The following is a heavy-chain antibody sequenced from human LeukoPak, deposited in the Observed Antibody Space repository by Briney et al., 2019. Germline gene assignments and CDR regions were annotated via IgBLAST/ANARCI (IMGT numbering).Heavy chain of an antibody. J-gene: IGHJ4*02. D-gene: IGHD3-16*02. V-gene: IGHV3-11*06. CDR2: ISSSSSYT. CDR3: ARDSDYVWGSYRYVDY. Sequence: EGSLRLSCAASGFTFSDYYMSWIRQAPGKGLEWVSYISSSSSYTNYADSVKGRFTISRDNAKNSLYLQMNSLRAEDTAVYYCARDSDYVWGSYRYVDYWGQGTLVAVSS. CDR1: GFTFSDYY.